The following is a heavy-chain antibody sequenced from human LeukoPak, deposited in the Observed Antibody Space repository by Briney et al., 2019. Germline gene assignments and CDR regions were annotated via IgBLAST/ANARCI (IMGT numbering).Heavy chain of an antibody. V-gene: IGHV3-74*01. J-gene: IGHJ4*02. Sequence: AGGSLRLSCAASGFTFSSYWMHWVRQAPGKGLVWVSRINSDGSSTSCADSVKGRFTISRDNAKNTLYLQMNSLRAKDTAVYYCARASYYDSSGSYPFDYWGQGTLVTVSS. D-gene: IGHD3-22*01. CDR1: GFTFSSYW. CDR2: INSDGSST. CDR3: ARASYYDSSGSYPFDY.